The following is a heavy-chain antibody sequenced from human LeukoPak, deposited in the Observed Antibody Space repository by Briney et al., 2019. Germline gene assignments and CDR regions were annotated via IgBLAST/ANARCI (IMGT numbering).Heavy chain of an antibody. V-gene: IGHV4-61*02. D-gene: IGHD3-22*01. CDR3: ARYPTYDSSGRHY. J-gene: IGHJ4*02. Sequence: SETLSLTCTVSGGSISSGSYYWSWIRQPAWKGLEWIGRIYTSGSTNYNPSLKSRVTISVDTSKNQFSLKLSSVTTADTAVYYCARYPTYDSSGRHYWGQGTLVTVSS. CDR2: IYTSGST. CDR1: GGSISSGSYY.